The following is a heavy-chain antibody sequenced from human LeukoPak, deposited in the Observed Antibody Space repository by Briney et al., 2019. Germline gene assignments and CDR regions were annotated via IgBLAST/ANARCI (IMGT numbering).Heavy chain of an antibody. V-gene: IGHV4-38-2*01. Sequence: SETLSLTCAVSGYSISSGYYWGWIRQPPGKGLEWIGSIYHSGSTYYNPSLKSRVTISVDKSKNQFSLKLSSVTAADTAVYYCARQQLYCSSTSCYNGWGQGTLVTVSS. CDR1: GYSISSGYY. CDR2: IYHSGST. J-gene: IGHJ4*02. CDR3: ARQQLYCSSTSCYNG. D-gene: IGHD2-2*02.